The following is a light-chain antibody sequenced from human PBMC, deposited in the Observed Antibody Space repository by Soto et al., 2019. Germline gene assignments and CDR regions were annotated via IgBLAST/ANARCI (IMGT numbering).Light chain of an antibody. V-gene: IGLV2-23*02. J-gene: IGLJ1*01. CDR3: CSYAGSSAFYV. CDR1: SSDVGTYNL. CDR2: EVS. Sequence: QSALTQPASLSASPGQSITISCTGSSSDVGTYNLVSWYQQHPGKAPKLMIYEVSKRPSGISNRFSGSKSGNTASLTISGLQAEDEADYYCCSYAGSSAFYVFGSGTKVTVL.